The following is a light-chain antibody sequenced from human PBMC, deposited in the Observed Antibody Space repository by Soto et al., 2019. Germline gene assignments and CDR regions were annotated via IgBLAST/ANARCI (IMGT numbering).Light chain of an antibody. CDR3: TAWDDSLSGVV. CDR2: SNN. J-gene: IGLJ2*01. Sequence: QSVLTQPPSASGTPGQRVTISCSGSTSNIGSNPVNWYQQLPGTAPKLLIYSNNQRPSGVPDRFSGSKSGTSASLAISGLQSDDETDYYCTAWDDSLSGVVFGGGTQLTVL. CDR1: TSNIGSNP. V-gene: IGLV1-44*01.